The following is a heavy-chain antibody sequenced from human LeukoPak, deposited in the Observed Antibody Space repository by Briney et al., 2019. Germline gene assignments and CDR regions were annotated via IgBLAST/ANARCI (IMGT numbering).Heavy chain of an antibody. D-gene: IGHD5-12*01. V-gene: IGHV3-48*03. CDR2: ISSSGSTI. CDR1: GFTFSSYE. CDR3: ARTPSPDPVTSGYDSLYYGMDV. Sequence: GGSLRLSCAASGFTFSSYEMNWVRQAPGKGLEWVSYISSSGSTIYYADSVKGRFTISRDNAKNSLYLQMNSLRAEDTAVYYCARTPSPDPVTSGYDSLYYGMDVWGQGTTVTVSS. J-gene: IGHJ6*02.